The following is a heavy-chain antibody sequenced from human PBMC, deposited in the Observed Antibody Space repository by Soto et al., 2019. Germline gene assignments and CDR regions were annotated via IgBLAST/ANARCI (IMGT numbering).Heavy chain of an antibody. D-gene: IGHD3-10*01. CDR2: ISGSGGTT. J-gene: IGHJ4*01. CDR3: AKDRHYGSGTYSDSYLDY. CDR1: GFTFNSYA. Sequence: EVQLLESGGGLVQPGGSLRLSCGGSGFTFNSYAMTWVRQAPGKGLEWVAAISGSGGTTDYANSVKGRFTISRDQSKDTLYLHMNRLRAEDTAIYYCAKDRHYGSGTYSDSYLDYWGHAALVTVSS. V-gene: IGHV3-23*01.